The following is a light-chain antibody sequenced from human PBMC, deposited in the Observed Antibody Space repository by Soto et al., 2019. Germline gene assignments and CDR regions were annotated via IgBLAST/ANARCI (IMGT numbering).Light chain of an antibody. J-gene: IGLJ3*02. Sequence: QSVLTQPPSASGSPGQSVTISCTGTSSDVGAYNYVSWYQQHPGKAPKLMIYEVSERPSGVPDRFSGSKSGNTASLTVSWLRAEDEADYYCSSYAGSNNLLFGGGTQLTVL. V-gene: IGLV2-8*01. CDR2: EVS. CDR3: SSYAGSNNLL. CDR1: SSDVGAYNY.